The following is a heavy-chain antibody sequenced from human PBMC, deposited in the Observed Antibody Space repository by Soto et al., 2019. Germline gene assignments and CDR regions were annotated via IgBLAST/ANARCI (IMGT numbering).Heavy chain of an antibody. CDR3: AKAAYYYGSGSYFPFDY. CDR2: ISGRGGSK. D-gene: IGHD3-10*01. J-gene: IGHJ4*02. CDR1: EFTFGSHA. Sequence: EVQLLESGGGLVRPGGSLRFPCAASEFTFGSHAMSWVGQAPGKGLEWAPSISGRGGSKYYADSVKGRFTISRDNSKNTLYLQMNSLRVEDTAVYYCAKAAYYYGSGSYFPFDYWGQGTLVTVSS. V-gene: IGHV3-23*01.